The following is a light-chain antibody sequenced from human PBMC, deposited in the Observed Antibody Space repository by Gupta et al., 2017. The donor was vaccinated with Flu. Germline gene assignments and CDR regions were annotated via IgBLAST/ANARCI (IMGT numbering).Light chain of an antibody. V-gene: IGLV3-21*02. CDR3: QVWDSSSDYV. CDR1: NIGSKR. J-gene: IGLJ1*01. Sequence: SYVLTHPPSVSVAPGQTARITCGGSNIGSKRVHWYQQKPGQAPVLVVYDDRDRPSGIPERFPGSNSANTATLTISGAEAGDDADYYCQVWDSSSDYVFGTGTKVTVL. CDR2: DDR.